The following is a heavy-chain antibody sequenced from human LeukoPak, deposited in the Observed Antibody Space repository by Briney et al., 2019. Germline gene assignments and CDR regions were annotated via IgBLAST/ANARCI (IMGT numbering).Heavy chain of an antibody. Sequence: PSETLSLTCAAYGGSFSGSYWSWIRQPPGKGLEWIGEINHSGSTNYNPSLKSRVTISVDTSKNQFSLKLSSVTAADTAVYYCARDFSYDYVWGSYRWVRYFDYWGQGTLVTVSS. D-gene: IGHD3-16*02. CDR1: GGSFSGSY. J-gene: IGHJ4*02. CDR3: ARDFSYDYVWGSYRWVRYFDY. CDR2: INHSGST. V-gene: IGHV4-34*01.